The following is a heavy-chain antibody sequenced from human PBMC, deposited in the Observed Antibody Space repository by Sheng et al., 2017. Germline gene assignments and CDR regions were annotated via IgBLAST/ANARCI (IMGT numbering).Heavy chain of an antibody. D-gene: IGHD2-2*01. J-gene: IGHJ4*02. CDR1: GGTFSSYA. V-gene: IGHV1-69*04. CDR2: IIPILGIA. CDR3: ARRDPYCSSTSCDYYFDY. Sequence: QVQLVQSGAEVKKPGSSVKVSCKASGGTFSSYAISWVRQAPGQGLEWMGGIIPILGIANYAQKFQGRVTITADKSTSTAYMELSSLRSEDTAVYYCARRDPYCSSTSCDYYFDYWGQGTLVTVSS.